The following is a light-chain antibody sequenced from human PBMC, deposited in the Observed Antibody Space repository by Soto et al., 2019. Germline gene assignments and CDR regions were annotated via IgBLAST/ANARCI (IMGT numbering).Light chain of an antibody. CDR3: QQYGSSPRT. Sequence: EIGLTQSPGTLSLSPGERATLSCRASQSVSSSYLAWYQQKPGQAPRLLIYGASSRATGVPDRFSGSGSGTDFTLTISRLEPEDFSVYYCQQYGSSPRTFGQVTKVEIK. CDR1: QSVSSSY. CDR2: GAS. J-gene: IGKJ1*01. V-gene: IGKV3-20*01.